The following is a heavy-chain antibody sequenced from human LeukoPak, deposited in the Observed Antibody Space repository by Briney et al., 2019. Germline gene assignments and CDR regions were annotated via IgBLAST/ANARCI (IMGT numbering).Heavy chain of an antibody. D-gene: IGHD3-10*01. V-gene: IGHV4-34*01. CDR1: GGSFSGYY. J-gene: IGHJ3*02. CDR3: ARSDGYGLVGI. Sequence: SETLSLTCAVYGGSFSGYYWGWIRQPPGKGLEWIGEINHSGSTNYNPSLKSRVTISVDTSKNQFSLKLSSVTAADTAVYYCARSDGYGLVGIWGQGTMVTVSS. CDR2: INHSGST.